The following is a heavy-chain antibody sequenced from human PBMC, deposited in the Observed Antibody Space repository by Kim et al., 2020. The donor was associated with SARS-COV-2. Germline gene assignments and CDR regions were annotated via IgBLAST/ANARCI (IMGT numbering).Heavy chain of an antibody. Sequence: GGSLRLSCAASGFTFSSYAMSWVRQAPGKGLEWVSAISGSGGSTYYADSVKGRFTISRDNSKNTLYLQMNSLRAEDTAVYYCAKPRYCTIGVCYPDPYFDYWGQGTLVTVSS. J-gene: IGHJ4*02. CDR2: ISGSGGST. D-gene: IGHD2-8*01. V-gene: IGHV3-23*01. CDR3: AKPRYCTIGVCYPDPYFDY. CDR1: GFTFSSYA.